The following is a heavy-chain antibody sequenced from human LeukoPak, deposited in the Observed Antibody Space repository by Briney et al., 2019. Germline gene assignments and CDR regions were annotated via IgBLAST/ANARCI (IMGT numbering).Heavy chain of an antibody. D-gene: IGHD3-10*01. CDR3: ARDGFDYYGSGSYSDRWLDY. V-gene: IGHV3-20*04. J-gene: IGHJ4*02. CDR2: INWNGGST. Sequence: GGSLRLSCAASGFTFDDYGMSWVRQAPGKGLEWVSGINWNGGSTGYADSVKGRFTISRDNAKNSLYLQMNSLRAEDTAVYYCARDGFDYYGSGSYSDRWLDYWGQGTLVTVSS. CDR1: GFTFDDYG.